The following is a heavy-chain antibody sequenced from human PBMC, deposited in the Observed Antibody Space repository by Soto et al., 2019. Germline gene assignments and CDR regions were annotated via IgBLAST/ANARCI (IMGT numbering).Heavy chain of an antibody. D-gene: IGHD1-26*01. CDR2: ISSSSSYT. V-gene: IGHV3-11*06. CDR1: GFTFSDYY. Sequence: LRLSCAASGFTFSDYYMSWIRQAPGKGPEWVSYISSSSSYTNYADSVKGRFTISRDNAKNSLYLQMNSLRAEDTAVYYCARSHGSYFAAAPDYWGQGTLVTVSS. CDR3: ARSHGSYFAAAPDY. J-gene: IGHJ4*02.